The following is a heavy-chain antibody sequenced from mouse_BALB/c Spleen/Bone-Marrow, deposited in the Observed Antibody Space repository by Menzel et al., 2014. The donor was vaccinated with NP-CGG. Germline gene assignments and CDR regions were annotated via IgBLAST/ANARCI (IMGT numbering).Heavy chain of an antibody. V-gene: IGHV1-80*01. CDR1: GYPFSSYW. D-gene: IGHD2-10*02. CDR3: ARKYGDY. CDR2: IYPGDGET. Sequence: VKLQESGAELVRPGSSVKISCKASGYPFSSYWMNWVKQRPGQGLEWIGQIYPGDGETDYNGKFKGNATLTADKSSSTAYMQLIRLTSEDSAVYFCARKYGDYWGQGTTLTVSS. J-gene: IGHJ2*01.